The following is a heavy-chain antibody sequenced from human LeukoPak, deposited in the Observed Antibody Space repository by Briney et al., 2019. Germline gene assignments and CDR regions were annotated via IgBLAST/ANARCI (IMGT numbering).Heavy chain of an antibody. CDR1: GGSFSAHY. Sequence: SETLSLTCVVTGGSFSAHYWSWIRQPPGMGLEWIGEINHSGSTNYNPSLKSRVTMSVDTSKNQFSLKLSSVNAADTAVYYCARYFTFDSSGYYYTFDYWGQGTLVTVSS. V-gene: IGHV4-34*01. D-gene: IGHD3-22*01. J-gene: IGHJ4*02. CDR3: ARYFTFDSSGYYYTFDY. CDR2: INHSGST.